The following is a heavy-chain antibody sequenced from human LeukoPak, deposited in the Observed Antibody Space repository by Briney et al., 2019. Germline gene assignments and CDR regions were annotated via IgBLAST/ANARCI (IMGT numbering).Heavy chain of an antibody. CDR2: IKQDGSEK. Sequence: GGSLRLSCAASGFTFSSYWMSWVRQAPGKGLEWVANIKQDGSEKYYVDSVKGRFTISRDNAKNSLYLQMNSLRAEDTAVYYCARVGYGDYGDAFDIWGQGTMVTVSS. D-gene: IGHD4-17*01. CDR1: GFTFSSYW. CDR3: ARVGYGDYGDAFDI. V-gene: IGHV3-7*01. J-gene: IGHJ3*02.